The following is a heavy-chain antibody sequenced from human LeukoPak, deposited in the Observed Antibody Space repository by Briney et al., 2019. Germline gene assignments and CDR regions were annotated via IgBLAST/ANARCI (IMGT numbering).Heavy chain of an antibody. CDR3: ARAGEMATITGWFDP. CDR1: GGSISSYY. Sequence: SETLSLTCTVSGGSISSYYWSWIRQPPGKGLEWIGYIYYSGSTYYNPSLKSRVTISVDTSKNQFSLKLSSVTAADTAVYYCARAGEMATITGWFDPWGQGTLVTVSS. CDR2: IYYSGST. J-gene: IGHJ5*02. D-gene: IGHD5-24*01. V-gene: IGHV4-59*12.